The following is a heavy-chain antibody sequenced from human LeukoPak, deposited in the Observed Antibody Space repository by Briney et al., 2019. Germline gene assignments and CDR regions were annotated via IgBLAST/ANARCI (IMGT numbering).Heavy chain of an antibody. D-gene: IGHD4-11*01. V-gene: IGHV4-61*02. J-gene: IGHJ4*02. CDR2: IYTSGST. CDR1: GGSINRSSYY. Sequence: PSETLSLTCTVSGGSINRSSYYWGWIRQPAGNGLEWIGRIYTSGSTNYNPSLKSRVTMSVDTSKNQFSLKLSSVTAADTAVYYCARDGNYHYFDYWGQGTPVTVSS. CDR3: ARDGNYHYFDY.